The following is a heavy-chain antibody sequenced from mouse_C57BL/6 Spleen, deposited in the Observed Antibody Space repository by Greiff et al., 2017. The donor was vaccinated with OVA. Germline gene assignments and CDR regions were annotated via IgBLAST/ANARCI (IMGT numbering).Heavy chain of an antibody. Sequence: VQLQQSGPELVKPGASVKISCKASGYSFTGYYMNWVKQSPEKSLEWIGEINPSTGGTTYNQKFKAKATLTVDKSSSTAYMQLKSLTSEDSAVYYGAREWLLPYWYFDVWGTGTTVTVSS. CDR1: GYSFTGYY. J-gene: IGHJ1*03. V-gene: IGHV1-42*01. CDR3: AREWLLPYWYFDV. D-gene: IGHD2-3*01. CDR2: INPSTGGT.